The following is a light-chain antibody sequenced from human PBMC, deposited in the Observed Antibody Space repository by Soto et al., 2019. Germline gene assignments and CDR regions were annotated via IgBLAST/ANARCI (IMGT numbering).Light chain of an antibody. V-gene: IGLV1-44*01. J-gene: IGLJ3*02. CDR3: AAWDDNLNGWV. Sequence: QSVLTQPPSASGTPGQRVTISCSGSSSNIGSNTVNWYQQLPGTAPKLLIYSNNQRPSGVPDRFSGSKSGTSASLAISGLQSEDEADYYCAAWDDNLNGWVFGGRTKLTVL. CDR2: SNN. CDR1: SSNIGSNT.